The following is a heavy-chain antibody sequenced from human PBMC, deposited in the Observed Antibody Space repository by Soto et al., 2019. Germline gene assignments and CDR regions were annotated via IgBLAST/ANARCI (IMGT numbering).Heavy chain of an antibody. Sequence: ASVKVSCKASGYTFTSYAMHWVRQAPGQRLEWMGWINAGNGNTKYSQKFQGRVTITRDTSASTAYMELSSLRSEDTAVYYCAREEIDIVVVVAAGNWFDPWGQGTLVTVSS. CDR1: GYTFTSYA. CDR2: INAGNGNT. CDR3: AREEIDIVVVVAAGNWFDP. D-gene: IGHD2-15*01. V-gene: IGHV1-3*01. J-gene: IGHJ5*02.